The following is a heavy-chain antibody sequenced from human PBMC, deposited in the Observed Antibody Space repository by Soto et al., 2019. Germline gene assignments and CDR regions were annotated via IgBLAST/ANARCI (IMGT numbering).Heavy chain of an antibody. Sequence: SVKVSCKASGGSFTYTLSWVRQAPGQGLEWMGGIIPIFGTTNYAQKFQGRVTITADESTKTAYMELSTLRSEDTAVYYCARLHSHGTYGMDVWGQGTTVTVS. CDR2: IIPIFGTT. D-gene: IGHD5-18*01. V-gene: IGHV1-69*13. CDR3: ARLHSHGTYGMDV. J-gene: IGHJ6*01. CDR1: GGSFTYT.